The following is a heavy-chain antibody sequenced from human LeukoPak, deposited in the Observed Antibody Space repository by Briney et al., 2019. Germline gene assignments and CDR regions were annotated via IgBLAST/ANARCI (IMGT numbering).Heavy chain of an antibody. Sequence: TGGSLRLSCAASGFTFDDYAMHWVRQAPGKGLEWVSGISWNSGSIGYADSVKGRFTISRDNAKNSLYLQMNSLRAEDTAVYYCAKDPSLYDFWSGYYMYAFDIWGQGTMVTVSS. CDR3: AKDPSLYDFWSGYYMYAFDI. D-gene: IGHD3-3*01. V-gene: IGHV3-9*01. CDR1: GFTFDDYA. J-gene: IGHJ3*02. CDR2: ISWNSGSI.